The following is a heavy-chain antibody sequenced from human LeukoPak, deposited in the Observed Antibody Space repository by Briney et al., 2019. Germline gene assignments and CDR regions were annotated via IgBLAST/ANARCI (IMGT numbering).Heavy chain of an antibody. Sequence: PGRSLRLSCAASGFTFSSYGMHWVRQAPGKGLEWVAVIWYDGSNKYYADSVKGRFTISRDNSKNTLYLQMNSLRAEDTAVYYCARGGPPIYSDYEDYFDYWGQGTLVTVSS. V-gene: IGHV3-33*01. D-gene: IGHD4-11*01. J-gene: IGHJ4*02. CDR3: ARGGPPIYSDYEDYFDY. CDR1: GFTFSSYG. CDR2: IWYDGSNK.